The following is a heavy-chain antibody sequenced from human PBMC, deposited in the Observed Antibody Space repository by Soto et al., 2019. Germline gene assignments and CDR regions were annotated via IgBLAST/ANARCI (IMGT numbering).Heavy chain of an antibody. J-gene: IGHJ5*02. Sequence: EVQLLESGGGLVKPGGSLRLSCAASGFPFSDYSMNWVRQAPGKGLEWVSLISRSSDYIYYADSVKGRFTISRDNARNSVYLQMNSLRAEDTAVYYCATQNWFAPWGQGTLVTVSS. CDR3: ATQNWFAP. CDR1: GFPFSDYS. V-gene: IGHV3-21*01. CDR2: ISRSSDYI.